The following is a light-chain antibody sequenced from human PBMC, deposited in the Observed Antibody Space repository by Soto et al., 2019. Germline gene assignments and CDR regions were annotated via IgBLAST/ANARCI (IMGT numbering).Light chain of an antibody. J-gene: IGKJ5*01. CDR1: QSVSSY. CDR2: DAS. Sequence: TLALSTGKRAALSSRAVQSVSSYLAWYQQKPGQAPRLLIYDASSRATGMPARCSGSGPATDFTRTMSSLAPEDVVVCGYQKRINVPPTLTLGKGTRLEIK. V-gene: IGKV3-11*01. CDR3: QKRINVPPTLT.